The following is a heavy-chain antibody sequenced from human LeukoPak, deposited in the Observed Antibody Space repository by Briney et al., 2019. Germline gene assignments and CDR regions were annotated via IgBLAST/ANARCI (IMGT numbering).Heavy chain of an antibody. CDR2: ISSSGSTI. J-gene: IGHJ4*02. D-gene: IGHD6-19*01. CDR3: AKDPGSSGWYVSLPDY. CDR1: GFTFSSYE. V-gene: IGHV3-48*03. Sequence: GGSLGLSCAASGFTFSSYEMNWVRQAPGKGLEWVSYISSSGSTIYYADSVKGRFTISRDNSKNTLYLQMISLRAEDTAAYYCAKDPGSSGWYVSLPDYWGQGTLVTVSS.